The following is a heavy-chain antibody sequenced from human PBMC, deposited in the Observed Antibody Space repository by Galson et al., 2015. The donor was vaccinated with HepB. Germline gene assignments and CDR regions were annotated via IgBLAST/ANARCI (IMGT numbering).Heavy chain of an antibody. CDR1: GFSLSTSGMC. J-gene: IGHJ2*01. CDR2: IDWDDDK. CDR3: ARNDYFGAPWYFDL. D-gene: IGHD3-3*01. V-gene: IGHV2-70*11. Sequence: PALVKPPQTLTLPCTFSGFSLSTSGMCVSWIRQPPGKALEWLARIDWDDDKYYSTSLKTRLTVSKDTSKNQVVLTMTNMDPVDTATYYCARNDYFGAPWYFDLWGRGTLVTVSS.